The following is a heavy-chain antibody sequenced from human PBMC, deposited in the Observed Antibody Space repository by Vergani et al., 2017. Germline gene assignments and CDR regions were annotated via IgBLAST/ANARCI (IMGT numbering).Heavy chain of an antibody. CDR2: IIPIFGTA. D-gene: IGHD2-2*01. CDR1: GGTFSSYA. J-gene: IGHJ5*02. V-gene: IGHV1-69*01. Sequence: QVQLVQSGAEVKKPGSSVKVSCKASGGTFSSYAISWVRQAPGQGLEWRGGIIPIFGTANYAQKFQGRVTITADESTSTAYMELSSLRSEDTAVYYCARENCSSTSCYPYWFDPWGQGTLVTVSS. CDR3: ARENCSSTSCYPYWFDP.